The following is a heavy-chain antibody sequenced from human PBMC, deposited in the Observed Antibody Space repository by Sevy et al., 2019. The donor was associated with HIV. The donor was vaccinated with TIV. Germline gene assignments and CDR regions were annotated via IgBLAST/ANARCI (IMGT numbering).Heavy chain of an antibody. CDR3: ARVLGDGYNRGYYYYYGMDV. CDR1: GFTVSSNY. J-gene: IGHJ6*02. V-gene: IGHV3-53*01. Sequence: GGSLRLSCAASGFTVSSNYMSWVRQAPGKGLEWVSVIYSGGSTYYADSVKGRFTISRDNSKNTLYLQMNSLRAEDTAVYYCARVLGDGYNRGYYYYYGMDVWGQGTTVTVSS. CDR2: IYSGGST. D-gene: IGHD5-12*01.